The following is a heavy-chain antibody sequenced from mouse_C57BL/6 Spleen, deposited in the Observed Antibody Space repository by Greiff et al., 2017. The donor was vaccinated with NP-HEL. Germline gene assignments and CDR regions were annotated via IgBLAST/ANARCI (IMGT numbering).Heavy chain of an antibody. CDR1: GFTFTDYY. Sequence: DVKLVESGGGLVQPGGSLSLSCAASGFTFTDYYMSWVRQPPGKALEWLGFIRNKANGYTTEYSASVKGRFTISRDNSQSILYLQINALRAEDSATYYCARSLYDGYPTYAMDYWGQGTSVTVSS. D-gene: IGHD2-3*01. J-gene: IGHJ4*01. V-gene: IGHV7-3*01. CDR2: IRNKANGYTT. CDR3: ARSLYDGYPTYAMDY.